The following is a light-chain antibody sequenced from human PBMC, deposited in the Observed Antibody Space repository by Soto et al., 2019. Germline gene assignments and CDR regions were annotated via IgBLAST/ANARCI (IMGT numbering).Light chain of an antibody. Sequence: DIQMTQSPSSVSASVGDRVTITCRASQDIGSWLAWYQQKPGKAPNLLIYAASSLQSGVPSRFSGSGSGTFFTLTISSLQPDDFATYFCLQTDTFPITFGQGTRLEIK. V-gene: IGKV1-12*01. CDR2: AAS. CDR3: LQTDTFPIT. J-gene: IGKJ5*01. CDR1: QDIGSW.